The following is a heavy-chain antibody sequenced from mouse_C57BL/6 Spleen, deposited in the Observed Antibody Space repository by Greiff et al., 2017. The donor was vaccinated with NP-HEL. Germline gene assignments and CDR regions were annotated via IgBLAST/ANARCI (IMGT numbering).Heavy chain of an antibody. CDR1: GYTFTSYW. Sequence: QVQLQQPGAELVRPGTSVKLSCKASGYTFTSYWMHWVKQRPGQGLEWIGVIDPSDSYTNYNQKFKGKATLTVDTSSSTAYMQLSSLTSEDSAVYYCAIPGGGYYADYWGQGTTLTVSS. D-gene: IGHD2-3*01. CDR3: AIPGGGYYADY. J-gene: IGHJ2*01. CDR2: IDPSDSYT. V-gene: IGHV1-59*01.